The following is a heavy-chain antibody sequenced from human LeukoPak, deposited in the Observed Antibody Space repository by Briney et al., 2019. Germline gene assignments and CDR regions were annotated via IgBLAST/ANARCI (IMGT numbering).Heavy chain of an antibody. V-gene: IGHV1-18*01. J-gene: IGHJ6*02. CDR1: GYTFTSYG. Sequence: ASVKVSCKASGYTFTSYGISWVRQAPGQGLEWMGWISAYNGNTNYAQKLRGRVTMTTDTSTSTAYMELRSLRSDDTAVYYCARDLGLYCSGGSCYSGGEGDYYYYGMDVWGQGTTVTVSS. D-gene: IGHD2-15*01. CDR2: ISAYNGNT. CDR3: ARDLGLYCSGGSCYSGGEGDYYYYGMDV.